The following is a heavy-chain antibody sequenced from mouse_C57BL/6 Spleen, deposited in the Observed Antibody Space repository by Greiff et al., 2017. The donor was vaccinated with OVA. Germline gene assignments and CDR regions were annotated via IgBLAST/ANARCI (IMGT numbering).Heavy chain of an antibody. CDR1: GYAFSSSW. J-gene: IGHJ3*01. CDR3: ASWEEGWFAY. V-gene: IGHV1-82*01. Sequence: QVQLKQSGPELVKPGASVKISCKASGYAFSSSWMNWVKQRPGKGLEWIGRIYPGDGDTNYNGKFKGKATLTADKSSSTAYMQLSSLTSEDSAVYFCASWEEGWFAYWGQGTLVTVSA. CDR2: IYPGDGDT. D-gene: IGHD4-1*01.